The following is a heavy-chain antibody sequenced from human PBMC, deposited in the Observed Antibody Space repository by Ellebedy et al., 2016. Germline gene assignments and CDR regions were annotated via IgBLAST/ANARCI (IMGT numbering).Heavy chain of an antibody. CDR2: ISGGGGST. CDR3: AKQAHRGYCSSTSCYGGMDV. V-gene: IGHV3-23*01. D-gene: IGHD2-2*01. Sequence: GESLKISCAASGFTFNNFAMSWVRQTPGKGLEWVSGISGGGGSTYYADSVKGRFTISRDNSKNTLFLQMNSLRAEDTAVYYCAKQAHRGYCSSTSCYGGMDVWGQGTTVTVSS. CDR1: GFTFNNFA. J-gene: IGHJ6*02.